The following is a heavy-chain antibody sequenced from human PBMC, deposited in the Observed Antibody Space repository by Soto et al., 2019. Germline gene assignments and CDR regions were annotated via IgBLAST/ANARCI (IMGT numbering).Heavy chain of an antibody. J-gene: IGHJ6*02. D-gene: IGHD1-26*01. Sequence: MQLVQSGPEVKKPGTSVKVSCKASGFTFSTSAVQWVRQARGQRPEWMGWIVGGSENTNYAQNSQERVIITRDMSTSTVYMELRSLRSDDSAVYFCAARRSGLYAMDVWGQGTTVTVSS. V-gene: IGHV1-58*01. CDR2: IVGGSENT. CDR3: AARRSGLYAMDV. CDR1: GFTFSTSA.